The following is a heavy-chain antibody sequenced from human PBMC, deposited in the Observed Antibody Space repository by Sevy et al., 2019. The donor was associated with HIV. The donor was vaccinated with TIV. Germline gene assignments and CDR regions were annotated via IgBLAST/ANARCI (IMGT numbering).Heavy chain of an antibody. V-gene: IGHV3-23*01. D-gene: IGHD6-19*01. CDR3: AKHRIAVAGTWGPYYYYGIDV. J-gene: IGHJ6*02. Sequence: GGSLRISCAASGFTFSSYAMSWVRQAPGKGLEWVSAISGSGGSTYYADSVKGRFTISRDNSKNTLYLQMNSLRAEDTAVYYCAKHRIAVAGTWGPYYYYGIDVRGQGTTVTVSS. CDR2: ISGSGGST. CDR1: GFTFSSYA.